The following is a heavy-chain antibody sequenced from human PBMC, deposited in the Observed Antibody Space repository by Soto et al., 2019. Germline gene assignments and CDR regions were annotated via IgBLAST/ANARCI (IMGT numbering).Heavy chain of an antibody. CDR3: SVGGRDYYDSSGYALFDY. CDR2: IIPIFGTA. CDR1: GGTFSSYA. Sequence: SVKVSCKASGGTFSSYAISWVRQAPGQGLEWMGGIIPIFGTANYAQKFQGRVTITADESTSTAYMELSSLRSEDTAVYYCSVGGRDYYDSSGYALFDYWGQGTLVTVSS. D-gene: IGHD3-22*01. V-gene: IGHV1-69*13. J-gene: IGHJ4*02.